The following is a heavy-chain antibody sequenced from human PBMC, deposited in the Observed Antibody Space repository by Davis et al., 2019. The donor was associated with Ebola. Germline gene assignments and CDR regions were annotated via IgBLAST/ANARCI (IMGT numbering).Heavy chain of an antibody. V-gene: IGHV5-51*01. Sequence: KVSCKGSGYSFTSYWIGWVRQMPGKGLEWMGIIYPGDSDTRYSPSFQGQVTISADKSISTAYLQWSSLKASDTAMYYCARRMGAYCSSTSCYIRAFDIWGQGTMVTVSS. J-gene: IGHJ3*02. D-gene: IGHD2-2*02. CDR3: ARRMGAYCSSTSCYIRAFDI. CDR2: IYPGDSDT. CDR1: GYSFTSYW.